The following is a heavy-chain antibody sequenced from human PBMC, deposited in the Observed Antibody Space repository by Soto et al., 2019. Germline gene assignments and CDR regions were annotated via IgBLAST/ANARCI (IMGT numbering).Heavy chain of an antibody. V-gene: IGHV1-8*01. Sequence: ASVKVSCKASGYTFTSYDINWVRHATGQGLEWMGWMNPNSGNTGYAQKFQGRVTMTRNTSISTAYMELSSLRSEDTAVYYCATAYNWNYQGAFDIWGQGTMVTVAS. D-gene: IGHD1-7*01. CDR2: MNPNSGNT. J-gene: IGHJ3*02. CDR3: ATAYNWNYQGAFDI. CDR1: GYTFTSYD.